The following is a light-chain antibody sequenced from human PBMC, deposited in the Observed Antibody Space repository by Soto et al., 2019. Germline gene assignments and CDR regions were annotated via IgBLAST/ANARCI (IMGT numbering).Light chain of an antibody. J-gene: IGKJ5*01. V-gene: IGKV3-15*01. CDR2: GAS. CDR3: QQYGSSPQVT. Sequence: EIVMTQSPATLSVSPGERATLSCRASQSVSSNLAWYQQKPGQAPGLLIYGASTRATGIPARFSGSGSGTEFTLTISSLQSEDFVVYYCQQYGSSPQVTFGQGTRLEIK. CDR1: QSVSSN.